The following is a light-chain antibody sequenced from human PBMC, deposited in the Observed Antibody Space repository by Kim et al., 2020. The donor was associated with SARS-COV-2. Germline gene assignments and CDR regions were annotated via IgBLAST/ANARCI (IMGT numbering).Light chain of an antibody. CDR1: SSDVGAYNY. V-gene: IGLV2-14*03. CDR3: CSYTTSNTWV. CDR2: DVS. Sequence: QSALTQPASVSGSPGQSITISCTGTSSDVGAYNYVSWYQQHPGKAPKFMIYDVSKRPSGVSDRFSGSKSGNTASLTISGLQAEDEADYYCCSYTTSNTWVFGGGTQLTVL. J-gene: IGLJ3*02.